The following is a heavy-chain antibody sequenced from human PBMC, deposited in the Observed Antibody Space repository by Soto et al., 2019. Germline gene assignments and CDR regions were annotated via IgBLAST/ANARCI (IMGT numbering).Heavy chain of an antibody. J-gene: IGHJ4*02. D-gene: IGHD3-3*01. CDR1: GFTFSSYG. Sequence: PGGSLRLSCAASGFTFSSYGMHWVRQAPGKGLEWVAVISYDGSNKYYADSVKGRFTISRDNSKNTLYLQMNSLRAEDTAVYYCAKGSIRFLEWSYFDYWGQGTLVTVSS. CDR3: AKGSIRFLEWSYFDY. V-gene: IGHV3-30*18. CDR2: ISYDGSNK.